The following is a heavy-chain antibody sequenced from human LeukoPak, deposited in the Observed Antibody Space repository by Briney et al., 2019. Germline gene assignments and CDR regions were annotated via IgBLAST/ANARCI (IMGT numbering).Heavy chain of an antibody. CDR1: GGSSSSND. J-gene: IGHJ4*02. D-gene: IGHD3-3*01. CDR3: ARETRITIFGVVLDY. V-gene: IGHV4-59*12. CDR2: IYYSGST. Sequence: SETLSLTCTVSGGSSSSNDWSWIRQPLGKGLEWIGYIYYSGSTNYNPSLKSRVTISVDTSKNQFSLKLSSVTAADTAVYYCARETRITIFGVVLDYWGQGTLVTVST.